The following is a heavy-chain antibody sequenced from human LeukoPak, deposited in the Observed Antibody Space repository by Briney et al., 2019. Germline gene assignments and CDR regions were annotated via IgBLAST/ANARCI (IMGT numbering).Heavy chain of an antibody. J-gene: IGHJ4*02. Sequence: PSQTLSLTCTVSGGSISSGSYYWRWIRQPAGKGLEWIGRIYTSGSTNYNPSLTSRVTISVDTSKNQFSLKLSSVTAADTAVYYCARETKIRYFAYFDYWGQGTLVTVSS. D-gene: IGHD3-9*01. CDR3: ARETKIRYFAYFDY. V-gene: IGHV4-61*02. CDR2: IYTSGST. CDR1: GGSISSGSYY.